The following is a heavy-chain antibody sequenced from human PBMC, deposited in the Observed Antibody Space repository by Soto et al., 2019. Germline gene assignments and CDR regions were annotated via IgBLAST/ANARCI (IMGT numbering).Heavy chain of an antibody. Sequence: QVQLVQSGAEVKKPGASVKVSCKASGLPFTNYDINWVRQAAGQGHEWMGWMNPNSGDRGYAQKFQGRLTMTRNTSIGTAYMELSSLRSEDTAVYYCARDIGGGGNNLFDPWGQGTLVTVSS. J-gene: IGHJ5*02. D-gene: IGHD5-12*01. CDR2: MNPNSGDR. CDR3: ARDIGGGGNNLFDP. V-gene: IGHV1-8*01. CDR1: GLPFTNYD.